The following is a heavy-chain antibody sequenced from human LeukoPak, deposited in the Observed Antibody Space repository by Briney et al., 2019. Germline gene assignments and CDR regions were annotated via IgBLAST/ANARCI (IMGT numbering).Heavy chain of an antibody. V-gene: IGHV3-74*01. J-gene: IGHJ4*02. CDR1: EFTFSSYW. Sequence: GGSLRLSCEASEFTFSSYWMHWVRQAPGKGLVWVSRINSDGRTTIYADSEKGRFTISRNNAKNTLYLQMNSLRAEDTAVYYCAREGYYDSSGYSIRFSYWGQGTLVTVSS. CDR2: INSDGRTT. D-gene: IGHD3-22*01. CDR3: AREGYYDSSGYSIRFSY.